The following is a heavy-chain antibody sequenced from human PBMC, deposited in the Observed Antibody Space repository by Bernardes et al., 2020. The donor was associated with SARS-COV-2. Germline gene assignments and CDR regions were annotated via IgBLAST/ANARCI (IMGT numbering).Heavy chain of an antibody. CDR1: GFTFSSYW. CDR2: IDNDGKTV. Sequence: GGSLRFSCAASGFTFSSYWIHWVRQVPGKGLVWVSRIDNDGKTVTYADSVKGRFTISRDNAKSTLYLQMTSLRAEDTAVYYCAKSAFYDGSGYFFDYWGQGTLVTVSS. V-gene: IGHV3-74*01. J-gene: IGHJ4*02. CDR3: AKSAFYDGSGYFFDY. D-gene: IGHD3-22*01.